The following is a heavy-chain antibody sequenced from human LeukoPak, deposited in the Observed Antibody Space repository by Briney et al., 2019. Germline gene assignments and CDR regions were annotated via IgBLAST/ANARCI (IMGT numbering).Heavy chain of an antibody. D-gene: IGHD4-17*01. CDR2: INPSGGST. J-gene: IGHJ4*01. V-gene: IGHV1-46*01. CDR1: GYTFIRYY. CDR3: AGGGYCDRIDY. Sequence: ASVKVSCKASGYTFIRYYMHWVRQAPGQRLGWMGIINPSGGSTSYAQKFQGRVTMTRGTSTSKVYMELSRLRSDDTAVYYCAGGGYCDRIDYWGQGTLVSVSS.